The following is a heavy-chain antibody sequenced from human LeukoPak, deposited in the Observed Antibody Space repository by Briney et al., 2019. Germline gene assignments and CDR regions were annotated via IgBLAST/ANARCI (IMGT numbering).Heavy chain of an antibody. CDR3: AKENYDSSGYYYYFDY. CDR2: ISYDGSNK. J-gene: IGHJ4*02. D-gene: IGHD3-22*01. CDR1: GFTFSSYG. Sequence: GRSLRLSCAASGFTFSSYGMHWVRQAPGKGLEWVAVISYDGSNKYYADSVKGRFTISRDNSKNTMYLQMNSLRAGDTAVYYCAKENYDSSGYYYYFDYWGQGTLVTVSS. V-gene: IGHV3-30*18.